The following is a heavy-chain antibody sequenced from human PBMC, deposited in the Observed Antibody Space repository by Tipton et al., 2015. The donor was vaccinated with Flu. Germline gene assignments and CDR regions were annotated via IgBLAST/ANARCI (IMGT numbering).Heavy chain of an antibody. V-gene: IGHV4-59*11. J-gene: IGHJ3*01. CDR1: GGSISSHY. D-gene: IGHD7-27*01. CDR3: ARDVPWDGDLEAFDL. CDR2: IYFTGST. Sequence: TLSLTCTVSGGSISSHYWSWIRQPPGKGLEWIGYIYFTGSTNYNPSLKSRVTISVDMSKNQFSLKLTSVTAADTAVYYCARDVPWDGDLEAFDLWGQGTMVTVSA.